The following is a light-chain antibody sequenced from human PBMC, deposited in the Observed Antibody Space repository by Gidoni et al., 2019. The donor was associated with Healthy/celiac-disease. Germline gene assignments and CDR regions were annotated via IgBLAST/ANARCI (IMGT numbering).Light chain of an antibody. Sequence: DIQWTQSPSSLSASVGDRVTITCRASQGISSYLNWYQQKPGKAPKLLIYAASSLQSGVPSRFSGSGSGTDFTLTISSLQPEDFATYYCQQSYSTLWTFGQGTKVEIK. CDR3: QQSYSTLWT. J-gene: IGKJ1*01. CDR1: QGISSY. CDR2: AAS. V-gene: IGKV1-39*01.